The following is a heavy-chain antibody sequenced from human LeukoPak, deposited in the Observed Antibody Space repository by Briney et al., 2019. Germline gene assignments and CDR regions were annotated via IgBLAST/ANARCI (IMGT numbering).Heavy chain of an antibody. D-gene: IGHD6-19*01. J-gene: IGHJ3*02. Sequence: GGSLRLSCAASGFTFSSYGMHWVRQAPGKGLEWVAVIWYDGSNKYYADSVKGRFTISRDNSKNTLYLQMNSLRAEDTAVYYCARDLKEQRSSGWYNAFDIWGQGTMVTVSS. V-gene: IGHV3-33*01. CDR1: GFTFSSYG. CDR3: ARDLKEQRSSGWYNAFDI. CDR2: IWYDGSNK.